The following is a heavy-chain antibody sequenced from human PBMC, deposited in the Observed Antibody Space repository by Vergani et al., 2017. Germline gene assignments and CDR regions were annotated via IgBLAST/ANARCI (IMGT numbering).Heavy chain of an antibody. V-gene: IGHV3-30*03. J-gene: IGHJ1*01. CDR3: ATKSYGTPGCQIGYFRE. CDR2: ISYDGTQK. Sequence: QVHLVESGGGVVQPVRSLRLSCVVSGFTSSYYGMHWVRQAPGNGLEWVAVISYDGTQKYYADSVKGRFTISRDNSKSTLYLQMNSLRTADTAVYCCATKSYGTPGCQIGYFREWGQGTLVTVSS. D-gene: IGHD3-16*01. CDR1: GFTSSYYG.